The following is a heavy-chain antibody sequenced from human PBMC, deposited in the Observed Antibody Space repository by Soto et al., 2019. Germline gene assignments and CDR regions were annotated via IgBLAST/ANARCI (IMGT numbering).Heavy chain of an antibody. CDR3: ARNRVTQSDY. CDR1: GGPISSGDYY. CDR2: IFYSGST. J-gene: IGHJ4*02. V-gene: IGHV4-30-4*01. Sequence: SETLSLTCTVSGGPISSGDYYWSWIRQPPGKGLEWIGYIFYSGSTYYNPSLKSRVTISVDTSKNQFSLKLSSVTAADTAVYYCARNRVTQSDYWGQGTLVTVSS. D-gene: IGHD2-21*02.